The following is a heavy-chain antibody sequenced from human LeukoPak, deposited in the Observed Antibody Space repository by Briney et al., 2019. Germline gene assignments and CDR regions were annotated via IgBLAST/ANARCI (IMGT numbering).Heavy chain of an antibody. J-gene: IGHJ4*02. V-gene: IGHV3-21*01. CDR3: ARDSRYYDFWSGYLDY. CDR2: ISSSSSYI. CDR1: GFTFSSYS. Sequence: GGSLRLSCAASGFTFSSYSMNWVRQAPGKGLEWVSSISSSSSYIYYADSVKGRFTISRDNAKNSLYLQMNSLRAEDTAVYYCARDSRYYDFWSGYLDYWGQGALVTVSS. D-gene: IGHD3-3*01.